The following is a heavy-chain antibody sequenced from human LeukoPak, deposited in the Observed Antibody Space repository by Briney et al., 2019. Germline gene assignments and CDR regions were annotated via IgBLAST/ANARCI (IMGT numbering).Heavy chain of an antibody. CDR2: IRSKAYGGTT. CDR3: SRGPIPLWLHNAMDV. D-gene: IGHD5-18*01. J-gene: IGHJ6*02. CDR1: GFTFGDHA. V-gene: IGHV3-49*04. Sequence: GGSLRLSCTASGFTFGDHAMSWVRQAPGKGLEWVGFIRSKAYGGTTEYAASVKGRFTISRDDSKSIAYLQMNSLKTEDTAVYYCSRGPIPLWLHNAMDVWGQGTTVTVSS.